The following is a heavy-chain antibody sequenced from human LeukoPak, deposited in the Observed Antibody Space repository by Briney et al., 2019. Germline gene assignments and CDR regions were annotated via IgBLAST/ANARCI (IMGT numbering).Heavy chain of an antibody. D-gene: IGHD6-13*01. Sequence: ASVKVSCKASGYTFTTCAMHWVRQAPGQRLEWMGWINAGNGNTKYSQKFQARVTITRDTSASTAYMELSSLRSEDTAVYYCARDPIGSRWPYYFDYWGQGTLVTVSS. CDR2: INAGNGNT. J-gene: IGHJ4*02. CDR3: ARDPIGSRWPYYFDY. CDR1: GYTFTTCA. V-gene: IGHV1-3*01.